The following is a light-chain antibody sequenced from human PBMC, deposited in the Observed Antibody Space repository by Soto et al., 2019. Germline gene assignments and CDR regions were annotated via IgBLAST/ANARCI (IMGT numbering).Light chain of an antibody. J-gene: IGKJ2*01. CDR1: QSVSNNY. Sequence: EIVLTQSPGTLSLSPGERATLSCRASQSVSNNYLAWYQQKPGQAPRVLIYGASSRATGIPDRFSGSGSGTDFTLTISRLEPEDFAVYYCQQYSGSLYTFGQGTKLE. CDR2: GAS. CDR3: QQYSGSLYT. V-gene: IGKV3-20*01.